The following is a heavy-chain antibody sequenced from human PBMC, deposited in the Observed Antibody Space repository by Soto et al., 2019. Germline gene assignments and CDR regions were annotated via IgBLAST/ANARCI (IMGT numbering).Heavy chain of an antibody. Sequence: QGQLVESGGGVVQPGRSLRLSCAASGFTFRSYDIHWVRQAPGKGLEWVAVASYNGRDEYYAESVKGRFTISRDNSKNTLYLQMNSLRAEDTAVYHCAKARHSTSWYGLEADFWGQGTLVTVSS. V-gene: IGHV3-30*18. CDR1: GFTFRSYD. CDR2: ASYNGRDE. D-gene: IGHD6-13*01. CDR3: AKARHSTSWYGLEADF. J-gene: IGHJ4*02.